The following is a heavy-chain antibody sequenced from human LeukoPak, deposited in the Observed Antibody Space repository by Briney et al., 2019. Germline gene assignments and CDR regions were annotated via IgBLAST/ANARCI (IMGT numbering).Heavy chain of an antibody. Sequence: PSETLSLTCTVSGGSISSYYWSWIRQPPGKGLEWIGYIYYSGSTNYNPSLKSRVTISVDTSKNQFSLKLSSATAADTAVYYCARVPRYCSGGSCYMSRDDAFDIWGQGTMVTVSS. J-gene: IGHJ3*02. V-gene: IGHV4-59*01. D-gene: IGHD2-15*01. CDR3: ARVPRYCSGGSCYMSRDDAFDI. CDR2: IYYSGST. CDR1: GGSISSYY.